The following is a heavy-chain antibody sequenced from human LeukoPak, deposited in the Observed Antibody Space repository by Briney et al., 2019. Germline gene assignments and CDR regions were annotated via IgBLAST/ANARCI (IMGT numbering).Heavy chain of an antibody. CDR3: ARDRDDSSGYLYFQH. J-gene: IGHJ1*01. D-gene: IGHD3-22*01. Sequence: ASVKVSCKASGYTFTGYYMHWVRQAPGQGLEWMGWINPNSGGTNYAQKFQGRVTMTRGTSISTAYMELSRLRSDDTAVYYCARDRDDSSGYLYFQHWGQGTLVTVSS. CDR2: INPNSGGT. CDR1: GYTFTGYY. V-gene: IGHV1-2*02.